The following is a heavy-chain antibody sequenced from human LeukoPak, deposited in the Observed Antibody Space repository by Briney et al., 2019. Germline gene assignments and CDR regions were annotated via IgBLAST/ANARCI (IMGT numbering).Heavy chain of an antibody. CDR1: GGSFSGYY. CDR2: INHSEST. V-gene: IGHV4-34*01. J-gene: IGHJ4*02. D-gene: IGHD3-22*01. Sequence: PSETLSLTCAVYGGSFSGYYWSWIRQPPGKGLEWIGEINHSESTNYNPSLKSRVTISVDTSKNQFSLKLSSVTAADTAVYYCARATLPPPDYYDSSGYYLDYWGQGTLVTVSS. CDR3: ARATLPPPDYYDSSGYYLDY.